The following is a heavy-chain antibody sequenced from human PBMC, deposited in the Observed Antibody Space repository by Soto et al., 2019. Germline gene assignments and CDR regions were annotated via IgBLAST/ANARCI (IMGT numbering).Heavy chain of an antibody. CDR2: IIDSGGST. CDR3: GKGRSYYYYYGVDV. V-gene: IGHV3-23*01. J-gene: IGHJ6*02. Sequence: GGSLRLSCAASGFTFSSCAMDWVRQAPGKGLEWVSDIIDSGGSTYYADAVKGRFTISRDNSKSTLYLQMNSLRAEDTAVFYCGKGRSYYYYYGVDVWGQGTTVTVS. D-gene: IGHD1-26*01. CDR1: GFTFSSCA.